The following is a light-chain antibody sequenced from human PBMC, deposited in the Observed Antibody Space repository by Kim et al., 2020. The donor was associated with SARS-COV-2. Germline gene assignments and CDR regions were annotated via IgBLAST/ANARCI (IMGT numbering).Light chain of an antibody. V-gene: IGKV1-5*03. CDR1: QGISSW. CDR3: QQYNSYSWT. Sequence: ASVGDRVPITCRASQGISSWLAWYQQKPGKAPKLLIYKASSLESGVPSRFSGSGSGTEFTLTISSLQPDDFATYYCQQYNSYSWTFGQGTKVDIK. J-gene: IGKJ1*01. CDR2: KAS.